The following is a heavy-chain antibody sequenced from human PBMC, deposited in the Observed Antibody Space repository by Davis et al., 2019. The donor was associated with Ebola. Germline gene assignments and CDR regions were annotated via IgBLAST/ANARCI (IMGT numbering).Heavy chain of an antibody. CDR1: GGSFSDYL. J-gene: IGHJ4*02. Sequence: MPSETLSLTCAVYGGSFSDYLWSWIRQSPGKGLEWIGKISHGGVSDYNPSLKSRVTISVDTSKNQFSLKLSSVTAADTAVYYCARRQIYYDSSGYYHGGFDYWGQGTLVTVSS. V-gene: IGHV4-34*01. CDR2: ISHGGVS. D-gene: IGHD3-22*01. CDR3: ARRQIYYDSSGYYHGGFDY.